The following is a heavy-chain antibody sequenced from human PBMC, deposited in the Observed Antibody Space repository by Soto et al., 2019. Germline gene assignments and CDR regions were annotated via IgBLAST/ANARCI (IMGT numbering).Heavy chain of an antibody. J-gene: IGHJ6*02. D-gene: IGHD3-16*01. V-gene: IGHV1-69*08. CDR3: ARGLGGRMDD. Sequence: QVQLVQSGAEVKKPGFSVRVSCKASGTIFSSYTISWVRQAPGQELEWMGRIIPILGETNSAQKFQGRVTLTADKSTNTAYMQLNSLRLEDTAVYYCARGLGGRMDDWGQGTTVTVSS. CDR1: GTIFSSYT. CDR2: IIPILGET.